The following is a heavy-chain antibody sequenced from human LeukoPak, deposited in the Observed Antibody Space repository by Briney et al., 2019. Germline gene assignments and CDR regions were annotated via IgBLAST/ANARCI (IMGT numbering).Heavy chain of an antibody. J-gene: IGHJ4*02. CDR2: IGYDGSNK. CDR3: AREGRPSLSAFDY. CDR1: GFTFSSYG. D-gene: IGHD2-2*01. Sequence: GGSLRLSCAASGFTFSSYGMHWVRQAPGKGLEWVAFIGYDGSNKYYADSVKGRFTISRDNSKNTLYLQMNSLRAEDTAVYYCAREGRPSLSAFDYWGQGTLVTVSS. V-gene: IGHV3-30*02.